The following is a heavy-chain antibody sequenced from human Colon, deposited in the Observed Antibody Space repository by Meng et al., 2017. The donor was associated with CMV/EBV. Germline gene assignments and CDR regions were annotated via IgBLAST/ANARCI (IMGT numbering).Heavy chain of an antibody. Sequence: GESLKISCAASGFTFSDYYMTWIRQAPGKGLEWVSYISQSGADMYADSGKGRFTISRDNVKNSVYLEMNSLKADDSAVYYCARDDRYSRDHWGQGTLVTVSS. V-gene: IGHV3-11*01. D-gene: IGHD5-18*01. CDR3: ARDDRYSRDH. J-gene: IGHJ4*02. CDR1: GFTFSDYY. CDR2: ISQSGAD.